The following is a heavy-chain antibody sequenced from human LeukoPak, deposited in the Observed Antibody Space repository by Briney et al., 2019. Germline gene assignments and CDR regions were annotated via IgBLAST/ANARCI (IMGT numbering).Heavy chain of an antibody. J-gene: IGHJ4*02. D-gene: IGHD2-21*02. V-gene: IGHV4-34*01. CDR2: INHSGST. CDR3: ARGGFYCGGDCYVDY. Sequence: SEALSLTCAVYGGSFSPYYWSWIRQPPGKGLEWIGEINHSGSTNYNSSLKSRVTISVDTSKNQFSLRLSSVTAADTAVYYCARGGFYCGGDCYVDYWGQGTLVTVSS. CDR1: GGSFSPYY.